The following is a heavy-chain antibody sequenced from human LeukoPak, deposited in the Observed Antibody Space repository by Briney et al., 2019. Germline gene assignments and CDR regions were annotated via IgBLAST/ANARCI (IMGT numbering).Heavy chain of an antibody. CDR2: IYYSGST. J-gene: IGHJ4*02. CDR1: GGSISSGGYY. D-gene: IGHD5-24*01. Sequence: SETLSLTCTVSGGSISSGGYYWSWIRQHPGKGLEWIGYIYYSGSTYYNPSLKSRVTISVDRSKNQFSLKLSSVTAADTAVYYCARGYGYNPIDYWGQGTLVTVSS. CDR3: ARGYGYNPIDY. V-gene: IGHV4-31*03.